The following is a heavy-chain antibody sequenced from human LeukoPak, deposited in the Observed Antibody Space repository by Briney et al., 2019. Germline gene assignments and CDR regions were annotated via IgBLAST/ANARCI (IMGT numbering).Heavy chain of an antibody. V-gene: IGHV4-39*07. CDR3: ARLPLGH. CDR1: GGSISSGGYY. CDR2: VYYSGSI. Sequence: SETLSLTCSVSGGSISSGGYYWGWIRQPPGKGLEWIGSVYYSGSIHYNPSLKSRVTISVDTSKNQFSLKLSSVTAADTAVYYCARLPLGHWGQGTLVTVSS. J-gene: IGHJ4*02.